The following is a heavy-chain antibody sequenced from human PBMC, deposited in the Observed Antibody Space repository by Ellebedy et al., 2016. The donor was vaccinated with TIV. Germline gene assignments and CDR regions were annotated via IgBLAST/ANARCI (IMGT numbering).Heavy chain of an antibody. CDR2: IDPPDSYT. CDR3: ARHMDTPMANDH. CDR1: GYSFTNYW. Sequence: GESLKISCKGSGYSFTNYWITWVRQMPGKGLEWMGRIDPPDSYTNYSPSFQGHVTISADKSISTAYLQWSSLKASDTATSYCARHMDTPMANDHWGQGTLVTDSS. J-gene: IGHJ4*02. V-gene: IGHV5-10-1*01. D-gene: IGHD5-18*01.